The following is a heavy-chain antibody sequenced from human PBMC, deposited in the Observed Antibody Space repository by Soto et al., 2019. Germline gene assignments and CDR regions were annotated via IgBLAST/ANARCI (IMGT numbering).Heavy chain of an antibody. D-gene: IGHD3-22*01. J-gene: IGHJ4*02. Sequence: QVQLVESGGGVVQPGRSLRLSCAASGFTFSSYAMHWVRQAPGKGLEWVAVISYDGSNKYYADSVKGRFTISRDNSKNPLYLQMNRLRAADTAVYYCARDYYDSSGYYYTFDYWGQGTLVTVSS. CDR1: GFTFSSYA. CDR2: ISYDGSNK. V-gene: IGHV3-30-3*01. CDR3: ARDYYDSSGYYYTFDY.